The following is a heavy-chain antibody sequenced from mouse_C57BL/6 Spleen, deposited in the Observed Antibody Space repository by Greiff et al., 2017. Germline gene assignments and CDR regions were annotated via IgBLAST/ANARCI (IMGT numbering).Heavy chain of an antibody. Sequence: QVQLQQPGAELVKPGASVKLSCKASGYTFTSYWMHWVKQRPGQGLEWIGMIHPNSGSTNYNEKFKSKATLTVDKSSSTAYMQLSSLTYEDSAVYYCAREGDKGWDFDVWGTGTTVTVSS. CDR2: IHPNSGST. CDR1: GYTFTSYW. CDR3: AREGDKGWDFDV. V-gene: IGHV1-64*01. J-gene: IGHJ1*03.